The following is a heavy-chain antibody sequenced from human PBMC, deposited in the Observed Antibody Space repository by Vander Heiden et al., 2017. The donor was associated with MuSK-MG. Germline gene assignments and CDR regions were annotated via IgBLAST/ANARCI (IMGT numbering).Heavy chain of an antibody. J-gene: IGHJ3*02. CDR3: ATVDSDAFDI. CDR1: GYTFPGYS. CDR2: INPNSGGA. Sequence: QVQLVQSGAEVKKPGASVKVSCKAFGYTFPGYSVHWVRQAPRQGLEWMGWINPNSGGANYAQKFQGRVTMTRDTSISTAYMELSRLRSDDTAVYYCATVDSDAFDIWGQGTMVTVSS. V-gene: IGHV1-2*02.